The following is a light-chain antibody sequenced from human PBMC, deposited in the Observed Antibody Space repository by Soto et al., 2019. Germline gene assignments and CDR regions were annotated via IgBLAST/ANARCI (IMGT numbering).Light chain of an antibody. CDR2: GIS. V-gene: IGKV3-15*01. J-gene: IGKJ2*01. Sequence: VMTQSPATLSVSPGERATLSCRASQTASNNLAWYRQRPGQAPSLLIYGISNRASGLPARFSGSGSGTEFTLTISSLQSDDVGLYYCQQYNKWPHTFGQGTKLEIK. CDR3: QQYNKWPHT. CDR1: QTASNN.